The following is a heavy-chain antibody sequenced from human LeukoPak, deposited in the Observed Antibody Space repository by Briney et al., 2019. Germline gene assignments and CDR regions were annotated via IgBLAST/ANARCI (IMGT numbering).Heavy chain of an antibody. CDR2: IYPGDSDT. CDR3: AISTRTGTGTTYGFQH. Sequence: GESLKISCKGSGYSFTSYWIGWVRQMPGKGLEWMGIIYPGDSDTRYSPSFQGQVTISADKSISTAYLQWCSLKASDTAMYYCAISTRTGTGTTYGFQHWGQGTLVTVSS. V-gene: IGHV5-51*01. J-gene: IGHJ1*01. D-gene: IGHD1-1*01. CDR1: GYSFTSYW.